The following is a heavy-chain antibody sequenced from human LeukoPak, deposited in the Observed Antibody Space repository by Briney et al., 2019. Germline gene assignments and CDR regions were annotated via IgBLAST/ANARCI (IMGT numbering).Heavy chain of an antibody. D-gene: IGHD5-18*01. V-gene: IGHV3-33*01. CDR1: GFTFSSYG. Sequence: PGGSLRLSCAASGFTFSSYGMHWVRQAPGKGLEWVAVIWYDGSNKYYADSVKGRFTISRDNSKNTLYLQMNSLRAEDTAVYYCARGAASSNWFDPWGQGTLVTVSS. J-gene: IGHJ5*02. CDR3: ARGAASSNWFDP. CDR2: IWYDGSNK.